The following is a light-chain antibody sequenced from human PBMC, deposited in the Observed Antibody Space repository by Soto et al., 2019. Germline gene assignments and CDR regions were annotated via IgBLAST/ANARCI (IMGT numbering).Light chain of an antibody. CDR2: AAS. CDR1: QSISSY. Sequence: IQMTQSPSSLSSSVVDRVTITCRASQSISSYLNWYQQKPGKAPKLLIYAASSLQSGVPSRFSGSGSGTDFTLTISCLQSEDFATYYCQQYYSYPRTFGQGTKVDI. CDR3: QQYYSYPRT. V-gene: IGKV1-39*01. J-gene: IGKJ1*01.